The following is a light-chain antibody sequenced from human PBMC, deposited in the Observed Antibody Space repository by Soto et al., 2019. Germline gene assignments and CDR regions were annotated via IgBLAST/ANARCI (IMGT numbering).Light chain of an antibody. CDR3: QTCGTGIQV. V-gene: IGLV4-69*01. Sequence: QAVVTQSPSASASLGASVKLTCTLSSGHSAYRIAWHQQQPEKGPRYLMKVNSDGSHTKGDGIPDRFSGSSSGAERYLIISSLQSEDEADYYCQTCGTGIQVFGGGTQLTVL. CDR2: VNSDGSH. CDR1: SGHSAYR. J-gene: IGLJ2*01.